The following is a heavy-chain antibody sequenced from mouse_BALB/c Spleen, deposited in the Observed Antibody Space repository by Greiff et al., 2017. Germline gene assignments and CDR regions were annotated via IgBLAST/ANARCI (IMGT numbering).Heavy chain of an antibody. CDR3: ARGLDGTFAY. CDR1: GFTFSSYA. Sequence: EVKLVESGGGLVKPGGSLKLSCAASGFTFSSYAMSWVRQTPEKRLEWVASISSGGSTYYPDSVKGRFTISRDNARNILYLQMSSLRSEDTAMYYCARGLDGTFAYWGQGTLVTVSA. J-gene: IGHJ3*01. D-gene: IGHD4-1*01. CDR2: ISSGGST. V-gene: IGHV5-6-5*01.